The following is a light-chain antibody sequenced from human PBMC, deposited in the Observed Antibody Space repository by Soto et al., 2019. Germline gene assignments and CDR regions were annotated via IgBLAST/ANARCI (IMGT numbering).Light chain of an antibody. CDR3: SSYATTSHV. J-gene: IGLJ1*01. CDR2: EVT. CDR1: SGDVGKYNY. Sequence: QSALTQPASVSGSPGQSITISCTGTSGDVGKYNYVSWYQQHPGKAPKLMIHEVTGRPSGVSNRFSGAKSGNTASLTISGLRAEDEADYYCSSYATTSHVFGTGTKLTVL. V-gene: IGLV2-14*01.